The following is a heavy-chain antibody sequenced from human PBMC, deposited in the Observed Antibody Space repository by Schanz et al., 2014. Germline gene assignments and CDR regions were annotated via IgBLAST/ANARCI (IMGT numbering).Heavy chain of an antibody. J-gene: IGHJ6*02. CDR1: GFTVSINY. V-gene: IGHV3-66*01. Sequence: EVQLVESGGGLVQPGGSLRLSCAASGFTVSINYRSWVRQAPGKGLEWVTVIYSGGSTYYADSVKVRFTISRDNSKNTLYLQMNSLRAEDTAVSYCARGYSSSMDVWGQGTTVTVSS. CDR2: IYSGGST. CDR3: ARGYSSSMDV. D-gene: IGHD6-6*01.